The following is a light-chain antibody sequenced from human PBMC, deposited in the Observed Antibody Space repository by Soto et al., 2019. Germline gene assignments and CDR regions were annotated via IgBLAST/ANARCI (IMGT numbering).Light chain of an antibody. CDR3: QEYDGAPIT. V-gene: IGKV3-15*01. CDR2: GAS. CDR1: QSISSN. Sequence: EIVLTQSPATLSASPGEIATLSCRASQSISSNLACYQQKPGQAPRLLIYGASTRATGIPARFSGRGSGTDFTLTIARLEPEDFAVYYCQEYDGAPITFGPGTRLEIK. J-gene: IGKJ5*01.